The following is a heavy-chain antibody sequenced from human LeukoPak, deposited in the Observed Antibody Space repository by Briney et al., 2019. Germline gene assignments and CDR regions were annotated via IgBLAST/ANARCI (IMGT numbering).Heavy chain of an antibody. CDR2: ISSTSSLI. Sequence: GGSLRLSCAASGFTFRTYAMNWVRQAPGKGLEWVSSISSTSSLIWYADSLKGRFTISRDNAKNSLYLQMDSLRAEDTAVYYCARYNSGWNDYWGQGTLVTVSS. D-gene: IGHD6-19*01. CDR3: ARYNSGWNDY. CDR1: GFTFRTYA. J-gene: IGHJ4*02. V-gene: IGHV3-21*01.